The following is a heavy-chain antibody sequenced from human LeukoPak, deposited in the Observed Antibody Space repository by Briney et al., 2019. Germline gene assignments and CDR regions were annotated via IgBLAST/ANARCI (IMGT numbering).Heavy chain of an antibody. CDR2: INHSGST. CDR1: GGSISSYY. V-gene: IGHV4-34*01. Sequence: SETLSLTCTVSGGSISSYYWSWIRQPPGKGLEWIGEINHSGSTNYNPSLKSRVTISVDTSKNQFSLKLSSVTAADTAVYYCARRKIRRDYGYWGQGTLVTVSS. J-gene: IGHJ4*02. D-gene: IGHD4-17*01. CDR3: ARRKIRRDYGY.